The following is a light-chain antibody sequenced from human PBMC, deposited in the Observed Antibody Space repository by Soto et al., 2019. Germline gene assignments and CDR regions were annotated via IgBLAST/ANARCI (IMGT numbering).Light chain of an antibody. CDR3: QQLHPYP. V-gene: IGKV3-15*01. CDR1: QSISDT. CDR2: GAS. Sequence: EIVLRQSRGTLSVSPGGRTTLSCRDSQSISDTLAWYPQKPGQAPRLLIYGASKRTTGFPTRFSGSGSWTHFTLTISCLHSENFACRYCQQLHPYPFGQGTRLEIK. J-gene: IGKJ5*01.